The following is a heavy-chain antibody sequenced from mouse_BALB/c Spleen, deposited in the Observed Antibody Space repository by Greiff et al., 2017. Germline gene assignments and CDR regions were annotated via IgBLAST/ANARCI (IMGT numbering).Heavy chain of an antibody. Sequence: VQVVESGPGLVQPSQSLSITCTVSGFSLTSYGVHWVRQSPGKGLEWLGVIWSGGSTDYNAAFISRLSISKDNSKSQVFFKMNSLQANDTAIYYCARNEAGYYVAYWGQGTLVTVSA. CDR3: ARNEAGYYVAY. CDR1: GFSLTSYG. D-gene: IGHD2-3*01. V-gene: IGHV2-2*02. J-gene: IGHJ3*01. CDR2: IWSGGST.